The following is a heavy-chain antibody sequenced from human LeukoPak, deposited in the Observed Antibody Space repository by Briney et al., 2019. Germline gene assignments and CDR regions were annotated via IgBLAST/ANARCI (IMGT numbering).Heavy chain of an antibody. CDR2: IYPGDSDT. CDR3: ARQKTYCTNGVCHPSDAFDI. D-gene: IGHD2-8*01. Sequence: GESLKISCKGSGYSFTSYWIGWVRQMPGKGLEWMGIIYPGDSDTRYSPSFQGQVTISADKSISTAYLQRSSLKASDTAMYYCARQKTYCTNGVCHPSDAFDIWGQGTMVTVSS. V-gene: IGHV5-51*01. CDR1: GYSFTSYW. J-gene: IGHJ3*02.